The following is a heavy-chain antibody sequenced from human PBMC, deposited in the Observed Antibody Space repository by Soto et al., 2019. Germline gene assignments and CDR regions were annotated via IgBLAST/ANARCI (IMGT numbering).Heavy chain of an antibody. J-gene: IGHJ3*02. D-gene: IGHD2-21*02. CDR1: GYTFTSYG. CDR3: ARDRDCGNSLDGAFDI. CDR2: ISAYNGNT. V-gene: IGHV1-18*01. Sequence: QVQLVQSGAEVKKPGASVKVSCKASGYTFTSYGISWVRQAPGQGLEWMGWISAYNGNTNHAQKLQGRVTMTTDTPTSTAYMELRSLRSDDTAVYYCARDRDCGNSLDGAFDIWCQGTMVTVSS.